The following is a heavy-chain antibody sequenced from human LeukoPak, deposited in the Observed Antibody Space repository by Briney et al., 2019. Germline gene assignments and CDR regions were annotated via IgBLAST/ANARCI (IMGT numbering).Heavy chain of an antibody. CDR1: GYSFTSYW. CDR2: IYPGDSDT. Sequence: GESLKISCKGSGYSFTSYWIAWVRQMPGKGLEWMGIIYPGDSDTRYSPSFQGQVTISADKTISTAYLQWSSLKASDTAMYYCARSSAWYSEEYFQHWGQGTLVTVSS. CDR3: ARSSAWYSEEYFQH. J-gene: IGHJ1*01. V-gene: IGHV5-51*01. D-gene: IGHD6-19*01.